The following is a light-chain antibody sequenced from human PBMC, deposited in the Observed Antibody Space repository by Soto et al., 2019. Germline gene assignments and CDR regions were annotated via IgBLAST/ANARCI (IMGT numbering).Light chain of an antibody. CDR2: EVN. Sequence: QSALTQPASVSGSPGQSITISCTGTSSDVGAYNYVSWYQQHPGKAPKVMIYEVNNRPSGVSNHFSGSKSGNTASLTISGLQAEDEADYYCSSYTSSSTWVFGGGTKVTV. CDR1: SSDVGAYNY. V-gene: IGLV2-14*01. CDR3: SSYTSSSTWV. J-gene: IGLJ3*02.